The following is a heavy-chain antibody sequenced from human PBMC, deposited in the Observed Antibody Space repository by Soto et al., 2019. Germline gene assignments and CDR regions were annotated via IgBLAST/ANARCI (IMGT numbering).Heavy chain of an antibody. CDR2: ISAYNGNT. Sequence: QVQLVQSGAEVKKPGASVKVSCKASGYTFTSYGISWVRQAPGQGLEWMGWISAYNGNTNYAQKLQGRVTMTTDTSTSTAYMELRSLRSDDTAVCYCARPYCSSTSCQLHYFDYWGQGTLVTVSS. V-gene: IGHV1-18*01. D-gene: IGHD2-2*01. CDR3: ARPYCSSTSCQLHYFDY. CDR1: GYTFTSYG. J-gene: IGHJ4*02.